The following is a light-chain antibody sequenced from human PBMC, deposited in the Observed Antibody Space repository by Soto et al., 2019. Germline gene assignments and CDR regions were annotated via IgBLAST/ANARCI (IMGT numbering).Light chain of an antibody. CDR1: ESVSSSY. CDR2: GES. CDR3: QQSGRT. Sequence: EIVLTQSPGTLSLSPGERATLSCRASESVSSSYLAWYQQKPGQAPRLLIYGESSRATGIPDRFSGSGSGTDFTLTISRLEPEDFAVYHCQQSGRTFGQGTKVDI. J-gene: IGKJ1*01. V-gene: IGKV3-20*01.